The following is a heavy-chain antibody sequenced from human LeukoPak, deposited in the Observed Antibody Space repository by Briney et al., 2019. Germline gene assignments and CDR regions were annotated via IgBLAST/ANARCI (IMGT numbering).Heavy chain of an antibody. Sequence: SETLSLTCTVSGGSISSYYWSWIRQPPGKGLEWIGYIYYSGSTNYNPSLKSRVTISVDTSKNQFSLKLSSVTAADTAVYYCARVNRALDSWGQGTLVTVSS. CDR3: ARVNRALDS. CDR1: GGSISSYY. V-gene: IGHV4-59*01. J-gene: IGHJ4*02. CDR2: IYYSGST.